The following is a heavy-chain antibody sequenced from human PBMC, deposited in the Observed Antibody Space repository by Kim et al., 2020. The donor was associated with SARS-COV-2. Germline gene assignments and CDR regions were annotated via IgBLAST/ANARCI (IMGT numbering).Heavy chain of an antibody. V-gene: IGHV4-30-2*01. CDR2: T. J-gene: IGHJ4*02. CDR3: ARQSHTLFFDY. Sequence: TYSHPSLKSRVTISVDRSKNQFSLKLSSVTAADTAVYYCARQSHTLFFDYWGQGTLVTVSS.